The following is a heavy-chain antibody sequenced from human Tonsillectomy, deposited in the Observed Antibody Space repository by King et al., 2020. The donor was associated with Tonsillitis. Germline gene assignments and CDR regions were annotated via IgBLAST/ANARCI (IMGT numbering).Heavy chain of an antibody. V-gene: IGHV3-9*01. Sequence: VQLVESGGGLVQPGRSLRLSCAASGFTFDDYAMHWVRHAPGKGLEWVSGISWNSGSIGYADSVKGRFTISRDNAKNSLYLQMNSLRAEDTALYYCAKDSEIGQWLPSRDFDYWGQGTLVTVSS. CDR1: GFTFDDYA. J-gene: IGHJ4*02. CDR3: AKDSEIGQWLPSRDFDY. CDR2: ISWNSGSI. D-gene: IGHD6-19*01.